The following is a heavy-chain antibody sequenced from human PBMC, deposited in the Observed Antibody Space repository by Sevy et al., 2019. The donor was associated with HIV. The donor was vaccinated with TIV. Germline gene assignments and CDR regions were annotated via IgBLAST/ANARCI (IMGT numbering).Heavy chain of an antibody. CDR3: ARFDTAMVSYYYYYGMDV. CDR2: ISSSGSTI. V-gene: IGHV3-11*01. J-gene: IGHJ6*02. CDR1: GFTFSDYY. D-gene: IGHD5-18*01. Sequence: GESLKISCAASGFTFSDYYMSWIRQAPGKGLEWVSYISSSGSTIYYADSVKGRFTISRDNAKTSLYLQMNSLRAEDTAVYYCARFDTAMVSYYYYYGMDVWGQGTTVTVSS.